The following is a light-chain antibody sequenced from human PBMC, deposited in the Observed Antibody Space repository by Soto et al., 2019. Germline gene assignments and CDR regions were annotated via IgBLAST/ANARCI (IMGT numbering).Light chain of an antibody. J-gene: IGKJ1*01. Sequence: EIVFTHSPGTLSFSPVERATLSCRASQSLTSRYLAWYRQKPGQAPRLLIYGTSSRATGIPDRFSGSGSGTDFTLTISRLEPEDFAVYYCQQYNSSPRTFGQGTKVDIK. V-gene: IGKV3-20*01. CDR2: GTS. CDR3: QQYNSSPRT. CDR1: QSLTSRY.